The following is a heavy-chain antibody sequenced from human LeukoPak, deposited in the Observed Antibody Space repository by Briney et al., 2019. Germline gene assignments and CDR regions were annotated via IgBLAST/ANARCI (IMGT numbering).Heavy chain of an antibody. CDR2: IYYSGST. V-gene: IGHV4-39*01. J-gene: IGHJ4*02. Sequence: SETLSLTCTVSSGSISSSSYYWGWIRQPPGKGPEWIGSIYYSGSTYYNASLKSRVTISIDTSKNQFSLELNSVTAADTALYYCATLEVSYDYWGPGILVTVSS. D-gene: IGHD1-1*01. CDR1: SGSISSSSYY. CDR3: ATLEVSYDY.